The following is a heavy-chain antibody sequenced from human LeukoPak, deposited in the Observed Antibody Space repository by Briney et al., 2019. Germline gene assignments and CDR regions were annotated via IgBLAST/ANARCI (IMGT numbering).Heavy chain of an antibody. J-gene: IGHJ5*02. D-gene: IGHD1-14*01. Sequence: PSETLSLTCAVSGGSIGSYYWSWIRQPPGKGLEWIGYINYSGSTNYRPSLKSRVTISVDTSKNQFSLKLNSVTAADTAVYYCSRHVAQPWFDPWGQGTLVTVSS. CDR3: SRHVAQPWFDP. CDR2: INYSGST. V-gene: IGHV4-59*08. CDR1: GGSIGSYY.